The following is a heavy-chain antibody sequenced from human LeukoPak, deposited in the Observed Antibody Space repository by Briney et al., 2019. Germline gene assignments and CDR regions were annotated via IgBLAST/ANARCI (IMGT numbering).Heavy chain of an antibody. CDR2: ISSSSSYI. J-gene: IGHJ6*03. CDR3: ARVTTVPYYYYYYMDV. CDR1: GFPFSSYS. V-gene: IGHV3-21*01. D-gene: IGHD1-14*01. Sequence: GSLRLSCAASGFPFSSYSMNWVRQAPGKGLEWVSSISSSSSYIYYADSVKGRFTISRDNAKNSLYLQMNSLRAEDTAVYYCARVTTVPYYYYYYMDVWGKGTTVTVSS.